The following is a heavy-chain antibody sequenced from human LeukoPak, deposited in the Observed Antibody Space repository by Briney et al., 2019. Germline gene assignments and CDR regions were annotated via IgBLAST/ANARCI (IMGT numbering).Heavy chain of an antibody. J-gene: IGHJ4*02. V-gene: IGHV1-69*04. CDR1: GGTFSSYA. CDR3: AKLSKGSSSAH. Sequence: SVKVSCRASGGTFSSYAISWVRQAPGQGLEWMGRIIPILGIANYAQKFQGRVTITADKSTSTAYMELSSLRSEDTAVYYCAKLSKGSSSAHWGQGTLVTVSS. D-gene: IGHD6-6*01. CDR2: IIPILGIA.